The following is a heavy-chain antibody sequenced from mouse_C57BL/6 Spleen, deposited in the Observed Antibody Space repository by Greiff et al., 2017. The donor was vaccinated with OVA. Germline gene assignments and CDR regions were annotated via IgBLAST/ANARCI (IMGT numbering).Heavy chain of an antibody. J-gene: IGHJ1*03. D-gene: IGHD1-1*01. V-gene: IGHV1-47*01. CDR1: GYTFTTYP. CDR2: FHPYNDDT. CDR3: ARSYYGSSWDWYFDV. Sequence: VMLVESGAELVKPGASVKMSCKASGYTFTTYPIEWMKQNHGKSLEWIGNFHPYNDDTKYNEKFKGKATLTVEKSSSTVYLELSRLTSDDSAVYYCARSYYGSSWDWYFDVWGTGTTVTVSS.